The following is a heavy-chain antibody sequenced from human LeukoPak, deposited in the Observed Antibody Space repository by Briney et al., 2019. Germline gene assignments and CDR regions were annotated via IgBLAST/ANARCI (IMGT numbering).Heavy chain of an antibody. V-gene: IGHV4-30-2*01. J-gene: IGHJ3*02. Sequence: SQSLSLTCTVSGGSISSGGYYWSWIRQPPGKGLEWIGCIYHSGSTYYNPSLKSRVTISVDRSKNQFSLKLSSVTAADTAVYYCARDQAPPLFGVVIMRDPDAFDIWGQGTMVTVSS. CDR2: IYHSGST. D-gene: IGHD3-3*01. CDR1: GGSISSGGYY. CDR3: ARDQAPPLFGVVIMRDPDAFDI.